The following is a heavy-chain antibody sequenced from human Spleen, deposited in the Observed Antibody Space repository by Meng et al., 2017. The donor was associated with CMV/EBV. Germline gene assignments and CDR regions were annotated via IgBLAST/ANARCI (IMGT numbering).Heavy chain of an antibody. CDR2: ISGSGDST. Sequence: GGSLRLSCAASGFTFSSYAMSWVRQAPGRGLEWVSGISGSGDSTYYAESVRGQFTISRGNSKNTLYLQMNSLTAEDTAVYYCAKGSYCSGTTCYLWGWFDSWGQGTLVTVSS. D-gene: IGHD2-2*01. CDR3: AKGSYCSGTTCYLWGWFDS. V-gene: IGHV3-23*01. CDR1: GFTFSSYA. J-gene: IGHJ5*01.